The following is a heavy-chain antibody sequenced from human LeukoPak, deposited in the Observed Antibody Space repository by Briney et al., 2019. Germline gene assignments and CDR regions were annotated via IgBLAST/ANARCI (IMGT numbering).Heavy chain of an antibody. J-gene: IGHJ4*02. CDR3: AKDFGGNPFDY. D-gene: IGHD4-23*01. V-gene: IGHV3-23*01. CDR2: IGGNGVTT. CDR1: GFTFSFYG. Sequence: GGSLRLSCAASGFTFSFYGMSWVRQAPGKGLEWVSAIGGNGVTTYYADSVKGRFTVSRDNSKTTMYLQMNSVRAEDTAVYFCAKDFGGNPFDYWGQGTLVTVSS.